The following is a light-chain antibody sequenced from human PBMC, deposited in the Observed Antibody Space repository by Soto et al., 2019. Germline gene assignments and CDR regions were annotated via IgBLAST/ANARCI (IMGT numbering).Light chain of an antibody. CDR2: GAS. Sequence: EIGLTQSPGTLSLSPGERATLSCRASQSVSSSYLAWYQQKPGQAPRLLINGASSRATGIPDRFSGSGSGTDFTLTISRLEPEDFAVYFCQQYGSSPRTFGQGTKVDI. J-gene: IGKJ1*01. CDR1: QSVSSSY. CDR3: QQYGSSPRT. V-gene: IGKV3-20*01.